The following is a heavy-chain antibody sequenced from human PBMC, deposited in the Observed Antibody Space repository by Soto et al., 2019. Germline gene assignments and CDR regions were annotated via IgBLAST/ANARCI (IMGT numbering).Heavy chain of an antibody. D-gene: IGHD3-10*01. CDR1: GFTFSTYT. V-gene: IGHV3-23*01. J-gene: IGHJ4*02. Sequence: TGGSLRLSCVASGFTFSTYTMSWVRQAPGKGLEWVSVISASGGSPSYADSVQGRFSISRDNAKNTLYLQMNSLRGEDTAMYYCAKARCITTNCYVPDYWGQGTMVTVPQ. CDR3: AKARCITTNCYVPDY. CDR2: ISASGGSP.